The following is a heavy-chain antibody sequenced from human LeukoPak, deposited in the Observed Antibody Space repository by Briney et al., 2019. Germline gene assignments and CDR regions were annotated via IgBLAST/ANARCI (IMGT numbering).Heavy chain of an antibody. D-gene: IGHD1-1*01. Sequence: QSGGSLRLSCTASGFTFSGSAMHWVRQASGKGLEWVGRIRSKANSYATVYAASVKGRFTISRDDSKNTAYLQMNSLKTEDTAVYYCTSGLSVRRSNNTPVDYWGQGTLVTVSS. CDR1: GFTFSGSA. J-gene: IGHJ4*02. V-gene: IGHV3-73*01. CDR3: TSGLSVRRSNNTPVDY. CDR2: IRSKANSYAT.